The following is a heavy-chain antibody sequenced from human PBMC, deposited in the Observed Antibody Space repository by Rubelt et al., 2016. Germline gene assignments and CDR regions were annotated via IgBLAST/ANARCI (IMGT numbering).Heavy chain of an antibody. J-gene: IGHJ6*02. V-gene: IGHV1-3*01. CDR1: GYTFTSYA. Sequence: QVQLVQSGAEVKKPGASVKVSCKASGYTFTSYAMHWVRQAPGQRLEWMGWINAGNGNTQYSQKFQGRVTITRDTSASTAYMGLSSLRSEDTAGYYCAREILTGYVYYYYYGMDVWGQGTTVTVSS. D-gene: IGHD3-9*01. CDR3: AREILTGYVYYYYYGMDV. CDR2: INAGNGNT.